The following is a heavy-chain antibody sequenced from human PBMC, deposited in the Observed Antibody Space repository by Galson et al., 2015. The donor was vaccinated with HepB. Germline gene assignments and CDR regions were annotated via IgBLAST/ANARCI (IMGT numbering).Heavy chain of an antibody. CDR3: ARGSRYSEQKSPYYYYYGMDV. Sequence: SLRLSCAASGFTFSDYYMSWIRQAPGKGLEWVSYISSSSSYTNYADSVKGRFTISRDNAKNSLYLQMNSLRAEDTAVYYCARGSRYSEQKSPYYYYYGMDVWGQGTTVTVSS. V-gene: IGHV3-11*06. D-gene: IGHD3-9*01. CDR2: ISSSSSYT. J-gene: IGHJ6*02. CDR1: GFTFSDYY.